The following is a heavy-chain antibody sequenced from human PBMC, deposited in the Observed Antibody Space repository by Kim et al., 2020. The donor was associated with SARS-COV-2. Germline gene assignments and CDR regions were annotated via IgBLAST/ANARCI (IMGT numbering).Heavy chain of an antibody. J-gene: IGHJ6*02. V-gene: IGHV1-2*06. CDR1: GYTFTGYY. CDR2: INPNSGGT. Sequence: ASVTVSCKASGYTFTGYYMHWVRQAPGQGLEWMGRINPNSGGTNYAQKFQGRVTMTRDTSISTAYMELSRLRSDDTAVYYCAREQDYDFWSGYYSPASAYTHNGYYYNGMDVWGQGTTVPVS. D-gene: IGHD3-3*01. CDR3: AREQDYDFWSGYYSPASAYTHNGYYYNGMDV.